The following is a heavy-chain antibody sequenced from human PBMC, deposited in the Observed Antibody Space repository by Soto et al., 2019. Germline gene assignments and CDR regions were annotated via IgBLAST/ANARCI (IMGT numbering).Heavy chain of an antibody. CDR2: IYYSGST. V-gene: IGHV4-59*01. J-gene: IGHJ2*01. CDR1: GGSISSYY. D-gene: IGHD2-21*02. CDR3: ARGSYCGGDCHHYWYFDL. Sequence: LSETLSLTCTVSGGSISSYYWSWIRQPPGKGLEWIGYIYYSGSTNYNPSLKSRVTISVDTSKNQFSLKLSSVTAADTAVYYCARGSYCGGDCHHYWYFDLWGRGTLVTVSS.